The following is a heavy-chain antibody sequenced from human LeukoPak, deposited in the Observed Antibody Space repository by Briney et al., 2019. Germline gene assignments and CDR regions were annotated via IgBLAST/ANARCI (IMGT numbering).Heavy chain of an antibody. D-gene: IGHD3-10*01. CDR1: GFTFSSYS. Sequence: GGSLRLSCAASGFTFSSYSMNWVRQAPGKGLVWVSRINSDGSSTSYADSVKGRFTISRDNAKNTLYLQMNSLRAEDTAVYYCARGGGALGYYMDVWGKGTTVTISS. CDR3: ARGGGALGYYMDV. J-gene: IGHJ6*03. CDR2: INSDGSST. V-gene: IGHV3-74*01.